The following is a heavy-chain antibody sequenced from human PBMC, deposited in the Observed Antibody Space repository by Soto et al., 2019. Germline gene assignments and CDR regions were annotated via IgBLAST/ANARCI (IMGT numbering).Heavy chain of an antibody. CDR2: ISSSSSYI. V-gene: IGHV3-21*01. Sequence: EVQLVESGGGLVKPGGSLRLSCAASGFTFSSYSMNWVRQAPGKGLEWVSSISSSSSYIYYADSVKGRFTISRDNAKNSLYLQMNSLRAEDTAVYYCARADSGSYSRSFDIWGQGTMVTASS. J-gene: IGHJ3*02. CDR3: ARADSGSYSRSFDI. CDR1: GFTFSSYS. D-gene: IGHD1-26*01.